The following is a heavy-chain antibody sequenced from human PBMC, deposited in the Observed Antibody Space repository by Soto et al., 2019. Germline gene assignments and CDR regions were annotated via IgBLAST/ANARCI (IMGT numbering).Heavy chain of an antibody. Sequence: QVQLYQWGAGLLKPSETLSLTCDVLGGSFSAYAWTWIRQSPGKGLEWVGEINQSGSINSNPSFKCRVTISLDTSKTQLSLKLTAATAADTAVYYCSQGASLAYWGPGTLVTFSS. V-gene: IGHV4-34*01. CDR1: GGSFSAYA. CDR3: SQGASLAY. D-gene: IGHD3-16*01. J-gene: IGHJ4*02. CDR2: INQSGSI.